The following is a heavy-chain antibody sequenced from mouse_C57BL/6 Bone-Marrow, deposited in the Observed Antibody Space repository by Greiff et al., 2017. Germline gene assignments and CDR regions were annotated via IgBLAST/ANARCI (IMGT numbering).Heavy chain of an antibody. CDR3: ARQADYDGYRYFDV. CDR1: GYTFTSYW. V-gene: IGHV1-50*01. CDR2: IDPSDSYT. J-gene: IGHJ1*03. Sequence: QVQLQQPGAELVKPGASVKLSCKASGYTFTSYWMQWVKQRPGQGLEWIGEIDPSDSYTNYNQTFKGKATLTVDTSSSTAYMQLSSLTSEDSAVYYGARQADYDGYRYFDVWGTGTTVTVSS. D-gene: IGHD2-3*01.